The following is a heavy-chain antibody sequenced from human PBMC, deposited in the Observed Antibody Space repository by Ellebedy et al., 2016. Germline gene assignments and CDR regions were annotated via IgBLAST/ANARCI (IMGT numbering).Heavy chain of an antibody. CDR3: ARRSGNYAPFDQ. J-gene: IGHJ4*01. D-gene: IGHD3-22*01. V-gene: IGHV1-46*01. Sequence: ASVKVSXKASGYTFTSYYMHWVRQAPGQGLEWMGIINPSGGSTSYAQKFQGRVTMTRDTSTSTVYMELSSLRSEDTAVYYCARRSGNYAPFDQWGQGTLVTVSS. CDR2: INPSGGST. CDR1: GYTFTSYY.